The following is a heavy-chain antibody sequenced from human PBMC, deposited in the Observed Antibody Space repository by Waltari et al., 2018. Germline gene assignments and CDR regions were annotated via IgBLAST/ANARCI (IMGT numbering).Heavy chain of an antibody. CDR2: SGGNSKAM. J-gene: IGHJ4*02. CDR3: AREGGGDYLEGFDY. V-gene: IGHV3-21*01. CDR1: GFTFSSHS. D-gene: IGHD2-21*01. Sequence: EVQLVESGGGLVKPGGSLRLSCAASGFTFSSHSMNWVRQAPGKGVEGGSSSGGNSKAMYNADAVKGRFTSARDNAKNSLYLQMNSLTAEDTAVYYCAREGGGDYLEGFDYWGQGTLVTVSS.